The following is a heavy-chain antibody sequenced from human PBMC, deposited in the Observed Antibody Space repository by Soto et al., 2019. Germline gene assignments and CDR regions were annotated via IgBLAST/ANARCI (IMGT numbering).Heavy chain of an antibody. CDR1: GGSISSGPYS. D-gene: IGHD2-15*01. CDR3: ARLGGHCSGSNCYCFYGVDV. V-gene: IGHV4-39*01. Sequence: QLQLLESGPGLVKPSETLSLTCTVSGGSISSGPYSWGWIRQPPGKGLEWIGTFHYSGTTRNSPSLQSLVPISVDTCKKQFSLRMSSVTAADAAVYYCARLGGHCSGSNCYCFYGVDVWGQGTTVIVSS. CDR2: FHYSGTT. J-gene: IGHJ6*02.